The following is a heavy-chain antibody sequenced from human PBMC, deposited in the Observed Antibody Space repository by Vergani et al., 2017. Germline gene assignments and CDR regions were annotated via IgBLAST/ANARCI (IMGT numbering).Heavy chain of an antibody. Sequence: QVQLVESGGGLVKPGGSLRLSCAASGFTFSRYGMHWVRQAPGKGLEWVAFIRYDGNNKYYVDSVKGRFTISRDNSKNTLYLQMNSLRAEDTAVYFCAKTNYGGNADGMDVWGQGTTVTVSS. CDR2: IRYDGNNK. CDR3: AKTNYGGNADGMDV. J-gene: IGHJ6*02. CDR1: GFTFSRYG. V-gene: IGHV3-30*02. D-gene: IGHD4-23*01.